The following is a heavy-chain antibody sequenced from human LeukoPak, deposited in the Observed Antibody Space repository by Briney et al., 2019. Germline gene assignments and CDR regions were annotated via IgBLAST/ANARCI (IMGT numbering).Heavy chain of an antibody. CDR2: ISSSSSYI. V-gene: IGHV3-21*06. J-gene: IGHJ3*02. CDR3: ARDTYDILTGYYKWAFDI. D-gene: IGHD3-9*01. Sequence: PGGSLRLSCAASGFTFSSYTMNWVRQAPGKGLEWVSSISSSSSYIYYADSVKGRFTISRDNAKNSLYLQMNSLRAEDTSVYYCARDTYDILTGYYKWAFDIWGQGTMVTVSS. CDR1: GFTFSSYT.